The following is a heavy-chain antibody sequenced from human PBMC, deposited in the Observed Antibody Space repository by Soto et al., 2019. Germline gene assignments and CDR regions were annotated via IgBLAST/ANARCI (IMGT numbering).Heavy chain of an antibody. V-gene: IGHV1-8*01. Sequence: QVQLVQSGAEVKKPGASVRVSCQASGYTFTSYDINWVRQATGQGPEWMGYMSPSSGNTGYAQNFQGRVTMTRDTSINTAYMEVTSLTSEDTAVYYCSRGEWELRHWGQGSLVIVSS. CDR2: MSPSSGNT. D-gene: IGHD1-26*01. CDR3: SRGEWELRH. CDR1: GYTFTSYD. J-gene: IGHJ4*02.